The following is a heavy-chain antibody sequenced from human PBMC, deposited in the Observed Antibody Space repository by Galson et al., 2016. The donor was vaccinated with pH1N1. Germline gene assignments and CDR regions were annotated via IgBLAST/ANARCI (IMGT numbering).Heavy chain of an antibody. CDR1: GGSISSGGYY. D-gene: IGHD4-17*01. CDR2: IYYSGST. V-gene: IGHV4-31*02. CDR3: ARGRRSTVTNNYFDY. J-gene: IGHJ4*02. Sequence: VSGGSISSGGYYWSWIRQHPGKGLEWIGYIYYSGSTYYNPSLESRITISVDTSKNQFSLKLSSVTAADTAVYYCARGRRSTVTNNYFDYWGQGTLVTVSS.